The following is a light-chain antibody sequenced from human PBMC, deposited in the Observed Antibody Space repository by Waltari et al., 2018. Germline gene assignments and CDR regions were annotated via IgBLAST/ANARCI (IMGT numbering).Light chain of an antibody. J-gene: IGLJ7*01. CDR1: SGSINSKY. CDR3: QSADTNFNVY. CDR2: KDN. Sequence: VFTQPHSVSGSPGQTVTISCTRSSGSINSKYVQWYQQRPGSAPTTVIYKDNRRPSGVPDRFSGSIAISSNSASLTISGLKSEDEADYYCQSADTNFNVYFGGGTRLTVL. V-gene: IGLV6-57*03.